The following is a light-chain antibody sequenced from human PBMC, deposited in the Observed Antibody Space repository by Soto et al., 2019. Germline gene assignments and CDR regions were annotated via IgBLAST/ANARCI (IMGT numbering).Light chain of an antibody. Sequence: EIVLTQSPGTLSLSPGERATLSCRAGQRVNSNYLVWYQQKPGQGPRLLMYGVSSRAIGIPDRLSGSGCGTDFTLTISRQEPAGFAVYFCQHYDNSPRTFGQGTQVQI. CDR3: QHYDNSPRT. V-gene: IGKV3-20*01. CDR2: GVS. CDR1: QRVNSNY. J-gene: IGKJ1*01.